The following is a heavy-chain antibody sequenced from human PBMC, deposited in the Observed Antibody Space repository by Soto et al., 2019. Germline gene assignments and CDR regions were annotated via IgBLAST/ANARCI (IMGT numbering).Heavy chain of an antibody. CDR2: IYPGDSDT. D-gene: IGHD2-15*01. CDR1: GYSFTSYW. V-gene: IGHV5-51*01. Sequence: GESLKISCKGSGYSFTSYWIGWVRQMPGKGLEWMGIIYPGDSDTRYSPSFQGQVTISADKSISTAYLQWSSLKASDTAMYYCARHGSADCSGGSCYSPYYYYYMDVWGKGTTVTVSS. CDR3: ARHGSADCSGGSCYSPYYYYYMDV. J-gene: IGHJ6*03.